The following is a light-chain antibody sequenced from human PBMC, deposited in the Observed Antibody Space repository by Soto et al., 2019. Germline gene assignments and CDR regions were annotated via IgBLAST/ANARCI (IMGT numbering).Light chain of an antibody. J-gene: IGLJ2*01. Sequence: QLVLTQPPSVSGAPGQRVTISCTGSSSNIGADFDVHWYRQLPGTAPKLLIYGNINRPSGVPDRLSGSTSGTSASLTITGLQAEDEADYYCQSYDTSLNVYVVFGGGTKLTVL. CDR2: GNI. CDR1: SSNIGADFD. V-gene: IGLV1-40*01. CDR3: QSYDTSLNVYVV.